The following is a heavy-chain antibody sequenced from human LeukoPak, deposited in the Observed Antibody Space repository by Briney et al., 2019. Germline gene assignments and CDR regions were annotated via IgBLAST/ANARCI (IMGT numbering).Heavy chain of an antibody. D-gene: IGHD6-13*01. V-gene: IGHV3-21*01. CDR2: ISSSSSYI. J-gene: IGHJ5*02. CDR1: GFTFSSYS. Sequence: VGSLRLSCAASGFTFSSYSMNWVRQAPGKGLEWVSSISSSSSYIYYADSVKGRFTISRDNAKNSLYLQMNSLRAEDTAVYYCARVLELAAAGTSFDPWGQGTLVTVSS. CDR3: ARVLELAAAGTSFDP.